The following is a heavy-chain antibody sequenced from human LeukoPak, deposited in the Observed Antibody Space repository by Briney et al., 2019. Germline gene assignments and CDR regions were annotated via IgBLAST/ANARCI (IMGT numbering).Heavy chain of an antibody. J-gene: IGHJ6*02. V-gene: IGHV3-33*01. CDR3: ARGERRTIFGVVIKSHYYYGMDV. CDR2: IWYDGSNK. D-gene: IGHD3-3*01. CDR1: GFTLSSYG. Sequence: GGSLRLSCAASGFTLSSYGMHWVRQAPGKGLEWVAVIWYDGSNKYYADSVKGRFTISRDNSKNTLYLQMNSLRAEDTAVYYCARGERRTIFGVVIKSHYYYGMDVWGQGTTVTVSS.